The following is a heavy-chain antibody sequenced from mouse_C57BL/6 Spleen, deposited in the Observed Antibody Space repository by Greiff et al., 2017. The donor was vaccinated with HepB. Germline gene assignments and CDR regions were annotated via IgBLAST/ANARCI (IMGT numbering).Heavy chain of an antibody. CDR1: GFTFSSYA. Sequence: EVKLMESGEGLVKPGGSLKLSCAASGFTFSSYAMSWVRQTPEKRLEWVAYISSGCDYIYYADTVKGRFTISRDNARNTLYLQMSSLKSEDTAMYYCTREGFYYAMDYWGQGTSVTVSS. J-gene: IGHJ4*01. V-gene: IGHV5-9-1*02. CDR3: TREGFYYAMDY. CDR2: ISSGCDYI.